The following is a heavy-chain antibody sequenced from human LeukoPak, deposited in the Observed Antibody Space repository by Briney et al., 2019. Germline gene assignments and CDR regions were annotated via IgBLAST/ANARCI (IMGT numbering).Heavy chain of an antibody. CDR1: GGSISIYY. D-gene: IGHD2-2*01. V-gene: IGHV4-59*01. J-gene: IGHJ3*02. Sequence: PSETLSPTSTVSGGSISIYYWGWIWQPPGKGLAWIGYIYYLGSTNYNPSLNSRVTISGDTPKNQCSLILKPMTTPRTGVYFCARELKSTSGDFDIWGHGTVVTVSS. CDR2: IYYLGST. CDR3: ARELKSTSGDFDI.